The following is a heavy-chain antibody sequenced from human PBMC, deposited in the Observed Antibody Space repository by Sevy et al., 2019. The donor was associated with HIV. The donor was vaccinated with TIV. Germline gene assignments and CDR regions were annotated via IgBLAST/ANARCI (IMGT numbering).Heavy chain of an antibody. V-gene: IGHV4-4*07. D-gene: IGHD2-15*01. CDR2: IYTSGST. CDR1: GGSISSYY. CDR3: ARDSPMVGVPARTGYFDL. Sequence: SETLSLTCTVSGGSISSYYWSWIRQPPGKGLEWIGRIYTSGSTNYNPSLKSRVTILVDTSKNQFSLKLSPVTAADTAVYYCARDSPMVGVPARTGYFDLWGRGTLVTVSS. J-gene: IGHJ2*01.